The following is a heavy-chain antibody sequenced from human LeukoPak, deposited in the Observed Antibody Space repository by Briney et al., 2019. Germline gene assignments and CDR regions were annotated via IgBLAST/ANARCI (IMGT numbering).Heavy chain of an antibody. CDR1: GFTFSSYA. CDR3: ARDYCSGGSCYFDY. D-gene: IGHD2-15*01. J-gene: IGHJ4*02. V-gene: IGHV3-66*01. CDR2: IYSGGST. Sequence: GGSLRLSCEASGFTFSSYAMNWVRQAPGKGLEWVSVIYSGGSTYYADSVKGRFTISRDNSKNTLYLQMNSLRAEDTAVYYCARDYCSGGSCYFDYWGQGTLVTVSS.